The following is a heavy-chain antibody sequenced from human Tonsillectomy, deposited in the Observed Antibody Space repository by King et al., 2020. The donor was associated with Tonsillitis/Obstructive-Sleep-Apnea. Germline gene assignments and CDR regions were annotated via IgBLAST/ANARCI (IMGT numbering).Heavy chain of an antibody. D-gene: IGHD3-3*01. Sequence: VQLVQSGAEVKKPGASVKVSCKASGYTFTSYDINWVRQATGEGLEWRGWMNPNSGNTGYAQKFQGRVTMTRNKSISTAYMELSRLRSEDTDVYDCARVRVGTIVGVAISGDDYMDVWGKGTTVPVS. V-gene: IGHV1-8*01. CDR2: MNPNSGNT. J-gene: IGHJ6*03. CDR1: GYTFTSYD. CDR3: ARVRVGTIVGVAISGDDYMDV.